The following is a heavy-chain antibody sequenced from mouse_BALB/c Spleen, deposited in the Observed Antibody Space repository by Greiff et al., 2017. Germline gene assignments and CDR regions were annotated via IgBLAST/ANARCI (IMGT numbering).Heavy chain of an antibody. CDR2: ISSGSSTI. D-gene: IGHD2-4*01. Sequence: EVKLEESGGGLVQPGGSRKLSCAASGFTFSSFGMHWVRQAPEKGLEWVAYISSGSSTIYYADTVKGRFTISRDNPKNTLFLQMTSLRSEDTAMYYCAKGAMITTHYYFDYWGQGTTLTVSS. CDR1: GFTFSSFG. J-gene: IGHJ2*01. CDR3: AKGAMITTHYYFDY. V-gene: IGHV5-17*02.